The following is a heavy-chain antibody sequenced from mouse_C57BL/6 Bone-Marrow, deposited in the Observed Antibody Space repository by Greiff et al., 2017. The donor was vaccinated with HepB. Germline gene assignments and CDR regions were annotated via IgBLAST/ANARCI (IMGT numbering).Heavy chain of an antibody. CDR2: ISSGGSYT. Sequence: EVNVVESGGDLVKPGGSLKLSCAASGFTFSSYGMSWVRQTPDKRLEWVATISSGGSYTYYPDSVKGRFTISRDNAKNTLYLQMSSLKSEDTAMYYCARHAYWGQGTLVTVSA. CDR3: ARHAY. V-gene: IGHV5-6*01. J-gene: IGHJ3*01. CDR1: GFTFSSYG.